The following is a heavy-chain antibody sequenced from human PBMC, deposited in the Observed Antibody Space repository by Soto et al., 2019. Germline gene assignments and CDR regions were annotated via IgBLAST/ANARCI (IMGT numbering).Heavy chain of an antibody. D-gene: IGHD3-22*01. Sequence: PSETLSLTCTVSGGSISSGYYWSWVRQAPGKGLGWVSAISGSGGSTYYADSVKGRFTISRDNSKNTLYLQMNSLRAEDTAVYYCAKGVSRSGYYSFLDYWGQGALVTVSS. J-gene: IGHJ4*02. CDR1: GGSISSGYY. V-gene: IGHV3-23*01. CDR3: AKGVSRSGYYSFLDY. CDR2: ISGSGGST.